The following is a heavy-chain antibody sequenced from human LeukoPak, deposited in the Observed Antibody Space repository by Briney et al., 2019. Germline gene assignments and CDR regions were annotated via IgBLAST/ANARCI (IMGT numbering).Heavy chain of an antibody. D-gene: IGHD3-22*01. CDR1: GHPFNNYS. J-gene: IGHJ4*02. CDR2: ISVRSNDI. CDR3: ARLRRNSDRSGYYYYYDY. Sequence: PGGSLRLSCAASGHPFNNYSINWARQAPGKGLEWVSAISVRSNDIYYADSVRGRFSISRDDARNSLYLQMDSLRGDDTAVYYCARLRRNSDRSGYYYYYDYWGQGTLVTVSS. V-gene: IGHV3-21*01.